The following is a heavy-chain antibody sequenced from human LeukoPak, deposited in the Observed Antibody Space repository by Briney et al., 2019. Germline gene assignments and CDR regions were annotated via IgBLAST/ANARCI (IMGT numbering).Heavy chain of an antibody. D-gene: IGHD6-25*01. V-gene: IGHV3-48*01. CDR2: ISGSSGTI. CDR1: GFTFSSYS. Sequence: GGSLRLSCAASGFTFSSYSMDWVRPAPGEGLEWVSYISGSSGTIYYADSVKGRFTISRHNVKNSLYLQMNRLRAEDTAVYYCARDSHAAPNAMDVWGKGTTVTVSS. CDR3: ARDSHAAPNAMDV. J-gene: IGHJ6*03.